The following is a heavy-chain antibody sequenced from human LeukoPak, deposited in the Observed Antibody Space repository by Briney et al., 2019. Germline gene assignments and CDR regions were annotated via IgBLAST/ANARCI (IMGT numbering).Heavy chain of an antibody. Sequence: QPGGSLRLSCAASRFTFSTYGMHWVRQAPGKGLQWVAGISHDGNDKYYTDSVKGRFTISRDNSKNTLYLQMNSLGAEDTAVYYCAKADPPSSIVAAYPDRWGQGTQVTVSS. J-gene: IGHJ5*02. CDR2: ISHDGNDK. V-gene: IGHV3-30*18. CDR3: AKADPPSSIVAAYPDR. D-gene: IGHD6-13*01. CDR1: RFTFSTYG.